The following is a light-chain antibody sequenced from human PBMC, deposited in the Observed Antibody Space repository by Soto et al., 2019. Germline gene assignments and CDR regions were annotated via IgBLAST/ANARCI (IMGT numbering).Light chain of an antibody. CDR1: SSDVGGSNF. J-gene: IGLJ3*02. CDR2: DVS. V-gene: IGLV2-11*01. CDR3: SSYAGNSLWV. Sequence: QSVLTQPRSVSGSPGQSVTISCTGTSSDVGGSNFVSWYQQHAGKAPKLVIYDVSKRPSGVPDRFSGSKSGNAASLTISGLQGEDEADYYCSSYAGNSLWVFGGGTKLTVL.